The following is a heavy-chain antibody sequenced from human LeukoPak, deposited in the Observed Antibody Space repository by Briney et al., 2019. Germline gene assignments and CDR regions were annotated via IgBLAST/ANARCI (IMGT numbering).Heavy chain of an antibody. D-gene: IGHD1-26*01. J-gene: IGHJ3*01. V-gene: IGHV5-51*01. Sequence: GESLKISCKVSGYSFTSYCIGWVRQMPGKGLEWMGIIYPGDSGPTYSPSFRGQVTISVDKSINTAYLQWSSLQASDTAMYYCGMSGDRVPLQDDVFDVWGQGTMVTVS. CDR1: GYSFTSYC. CDR2: IYPGDSGP. CDR3: GMSGDRVPLQDDVFDV.